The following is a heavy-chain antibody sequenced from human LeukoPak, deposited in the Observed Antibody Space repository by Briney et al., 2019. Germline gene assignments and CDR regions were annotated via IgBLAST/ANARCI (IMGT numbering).Heavy chain of an antibody. Sequence: GGSLRLSCAASAFTFTSYAMGWVRQAPGKGLEWVSSVSGSGDGTYYADSVKGRFTISRDNSKKTLDLHMDSLRAEDTAVYYCAKERLGGNYGDYAVDFWGQGTMVTVSS. CDR3: AKERLGGNYGDYAVDF. CDR1: AFTFTSYA. CDR2: VSGSGDGT. J-gene: IGHJ4*02. V-gene: IGHV3-23*01. D-gene: IGHD4-17*01.